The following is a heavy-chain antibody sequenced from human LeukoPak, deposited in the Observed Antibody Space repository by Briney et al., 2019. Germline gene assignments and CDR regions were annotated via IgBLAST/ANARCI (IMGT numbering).Heavy chain of an antibody. V-gene: IGHV3-48*01. J-gene: IGHJ4*02. Sequence: GGSLRLSCAASGFTFSSYSMNWVRQAPGKGLEWVSYSSSSSSSTIYYADSVKGRFTISRDNAKNSLYLQMNSLRAEDTAVYYCAREKEEGNGDYGYWGQGTLVTVSS. D-gene: IGHD4-17*01. CDR1: GFTFSSYS. CDR2: SSSSSSSTI. CDR3: AREKEEGNGDYGY.